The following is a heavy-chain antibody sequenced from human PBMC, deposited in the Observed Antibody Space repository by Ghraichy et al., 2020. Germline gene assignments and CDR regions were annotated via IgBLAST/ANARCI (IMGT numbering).Heavy chain of an antibody. Sequence: SQTLSLTCTVSGGSISNGGYYWNWIRQNTGKGLEWIGYIFGNGNTYYNPSLKSRVTISVDTSSNQLFLNLSSVTAADTATYYCAMSSWISGFDPWGQGTQVTVSS. CDR3: AMSSWISGFDP. V-gene: IGHV4-31*02. CDR2: IFGNGNT. CDR1: GGSISNGGYY. J-gene: IGHJ5*02. D-gene: IGHD2-15*01.